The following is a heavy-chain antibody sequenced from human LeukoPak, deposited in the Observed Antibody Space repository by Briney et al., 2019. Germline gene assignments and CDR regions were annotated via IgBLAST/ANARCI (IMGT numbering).Heavy chain of an antibody. V-gene: IGHV4-4*07. CDR1: GGSISSYY. D-gene: IGHD2-21*02. CDR2: IYTSGST. CDR3: ARDRWGPPCWYFDL. Sequence: SETLSLTCTVPGGSISSYYWSWIRQPAGKGLEWIGRIYTSGSTNYNPSLKSRVTMSVDTSKNQFSLKLSSVTAADTAVCYCARDRWGPPCWYFDLWGRGTLVTVSS. J-gene: IGHJ2*01.